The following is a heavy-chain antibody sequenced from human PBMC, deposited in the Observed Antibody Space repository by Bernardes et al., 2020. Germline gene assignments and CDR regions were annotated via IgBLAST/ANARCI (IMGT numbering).Heavy chain of an antibody. CDR2: ISSSSSYT. CDR1: GFTFSDYY. J-gene: IGHJ4*02. Sequence: GGSLRLSCAASGFTFSDYYMSWIRQAPGKGLEWVSYISSSSSYTNYADSVKGRFTISRDNAKNSLYLQMNSLRAEDTAVYYCARADYDYVWGSYRSTPFDYWGQGTLVTVSS. V-gene: IGHV3-11*06. CDR3: ARADYDYVWGSYRSTPFDY. D-gene: IGHD3-16*02.